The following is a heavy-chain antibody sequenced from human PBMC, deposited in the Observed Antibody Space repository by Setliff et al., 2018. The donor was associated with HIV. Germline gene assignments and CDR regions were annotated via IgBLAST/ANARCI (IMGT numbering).Heavy chain of an antibody. D-gene: IGHD2-8*01. CDR3: AGDNGANGGPGWLGP. V-gene: IGHV4-30-2*01. CDR1: GGSITSGIYS. Sequence: SETLSLTCTVSGGSITSGIYSWSWIRQPPGKGLEWIGYVYQSGSTYYKPSLKSRVTTSVDRSKNQFSLKIDSVTAADTAVYFCAGDNGANGGPGWLGPWGQGILVTVSS. CDR2: VYQSGST. J-gene: IGHJ5*02.